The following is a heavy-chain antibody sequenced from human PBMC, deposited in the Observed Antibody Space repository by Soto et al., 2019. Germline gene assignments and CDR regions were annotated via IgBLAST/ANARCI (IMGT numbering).Heavy chain of an antibody. D-gene: IGHD6-13*01. V-gene: IGHV1-18*01. Sequence: ASVKVSCKASGYTFTSYGISWVRQAPGQGLEWMGWISAYNGNTNYAQKLQGRVTMTTDTSTSTAYMELRSLRSDDTAVYYCARVRQQLVPPYYYYYGMDVWGQGTTVTVSS. CDR2: ISAYNGNT. CDR1: GYTFTSYG. CDR3: ARVRQQLVPPYYYYYGMDV. J-gene: IGHJ6*02.